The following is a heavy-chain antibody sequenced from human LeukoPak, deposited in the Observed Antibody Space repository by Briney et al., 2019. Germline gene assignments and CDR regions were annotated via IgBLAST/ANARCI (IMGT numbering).Heavy chain of an antibody. CDR1: GGSISSYY. CDR2: IYYSGST. D-gene: IGHD1-26*01. V-gene: IGHV4-59*01. Sequence: TTSETLSLTCTVSGGSISSYYWSWIRQPPGRGLEWIGYIYYSGSTNYNPSLKSRVTISVDTSKNQFSLKLSSVTAADTAVHYCARGTLGLYYYYGMDVWGQGTTVTVSS. J-gene: IGHJ6*02. CDR3: ARGTLGLYYYYGMDV.